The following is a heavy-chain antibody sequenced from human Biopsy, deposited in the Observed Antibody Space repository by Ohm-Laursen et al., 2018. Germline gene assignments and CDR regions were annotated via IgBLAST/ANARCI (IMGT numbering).Heavy chain of an antibody. J-gene: IGHJ4*02. CDR3: ARGSNDSGGLYFPR. CDR2: ISCTGYT. V-gene: IGHV4-59*11. CDR1: GGSFTGHY. Sequence: TLSLTCTASGGSFTGHYWSWIRQPPGKGLEWIGHISCTGYTSYNASLKSRVTISVDTSRNHFSPRLSSLTAADTAVYYCARGSNDSGGLYFPRWGQGTLLTVSS. D-gene: IGHD4-23*01.